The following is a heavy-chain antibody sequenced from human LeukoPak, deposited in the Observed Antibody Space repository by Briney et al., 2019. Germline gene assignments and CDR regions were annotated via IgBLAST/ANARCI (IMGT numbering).Heavy chain of an antibody. CDR2: ISSSSLTI. CDR1: GFTFSDDS. Sequence: GGSLRLSCAASGFTFSDDSMNWVRQAPGKGLEWVAYISSSSLTISYADSVKGRFTISRDNAKNSLYLQMNSLRDEDTAVYYCVRDSVFGFDIWGQGTMVTVSS. CDR3: VRDSVFGFDI. D-gene: IGHD3-3*01. V-gene: IGHV3-48*02. J-gene: IGHJ3*02.